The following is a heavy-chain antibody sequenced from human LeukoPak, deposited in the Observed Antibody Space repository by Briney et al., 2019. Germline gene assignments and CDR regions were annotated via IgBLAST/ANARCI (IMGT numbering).Heavy chain of an antibody. J-gene: IGHJ6*03. D-gene: IGHD2-15*01. CDR1: GGTFSGYA. CDR2: IIPIFGTA. Sequence: GAAVKVSCKASGGTFSGYAISWGRQAPGQGLEWMGGIIPIFGTANYAQKFQGRVTITTDESTSTAYMELRSLGSEDTAVYYWARMGGGNYYYYMDVWGKGTRVTVSS. CDR3: ARMGGGNYYYYMDV. V-gene: IGHV1-69*05.